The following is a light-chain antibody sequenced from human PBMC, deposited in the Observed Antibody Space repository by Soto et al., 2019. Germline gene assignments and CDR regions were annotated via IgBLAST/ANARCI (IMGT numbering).Light chain of an antibody. Sequence: QSPLTQPASVSGTPGQSITISCTGTSSDVGGYNYVSWYQQHPGKVPRLMIYEVSNRPSGLSNRFSGSKSGNTASLTISGLQAEDEADYYCSSYTSSNTWVFGGGTKLTVL. J-gene: IGLJ3*02. CDR1: SSDVGGYNY. V-gene: IGLV2-14*01. CDR3: SSYTSSNTWV. CDR2: EVS.